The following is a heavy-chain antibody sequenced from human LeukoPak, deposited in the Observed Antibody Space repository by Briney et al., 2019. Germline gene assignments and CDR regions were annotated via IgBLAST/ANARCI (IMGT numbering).Heavy chain of an antibody. CDR3: TRGGGTFYYDSSGYSTPFDY. D-gene: IGHD3-22*01. CDR1: GFTFDDYG. CDR2: IRSKAYGGTT. Sequence: PGGSLRLSCAASGFTFDDYGMSWVRQAPGKGLEWVGFIRSKAYGGTTEYAASVKGRFTISRDDSKSIAYLQMNSLKTEDTAVYYCTRGGGTFYYDSSGYSTPFDYWGQGTLVTVSS. J-gene: IGHJ4*02. V-gene: IGHV3-49*04.